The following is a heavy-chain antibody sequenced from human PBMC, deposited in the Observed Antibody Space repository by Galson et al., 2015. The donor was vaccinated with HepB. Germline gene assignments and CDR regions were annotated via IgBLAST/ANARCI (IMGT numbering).Heavy chain of an antibody. V-gene: IGHV3-53*01. CDR1: GFTVSSNY. Sequence: SLRLSCAASGFTVSSNYMSWVRQAPGKGLEWVSVIYSGGSTYYADSVKGRFTISRDNSKNTLYLQMNSLKASDTAMYYCARAPGYYGMDVWGQGTTVTVSS. CDR2: IYSGGST. CDR3: ARAPGYYGMDV. J-gene: IGHJ6*02.